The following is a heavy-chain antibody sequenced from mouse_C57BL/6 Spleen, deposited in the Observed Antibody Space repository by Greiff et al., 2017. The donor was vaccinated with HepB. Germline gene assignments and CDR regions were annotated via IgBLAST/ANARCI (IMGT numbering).Heavy chain of an antibody. V-gene: IGHV5-15*04. Sequence: EVMLVESGGGLVQPGGSLKLSCAASGFTFSDYGMAWVRQAPRKGPEWVAFISNLAYSIYYADTVTGRFTISRENAKNTLYLEMSSLRSEDTAMYYCARHGGKETWFAYWGQGTLVTVSA. CDR3: ARHGGKETWFAY. D-gene: IGHD1-1*02. J-gene: IGHJ3*01. CDR2: ISNLAYSI. CDR1: GFTFSDYG.